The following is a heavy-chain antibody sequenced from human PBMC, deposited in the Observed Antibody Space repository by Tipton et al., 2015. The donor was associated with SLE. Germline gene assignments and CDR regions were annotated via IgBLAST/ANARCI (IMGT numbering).Heavy chain of an antibody. Sequence: TLSLTCTVSGGSPISFHWSWLRPPPGKGLEWIGYIQTSGSTNYNPSLKSRVTISVDTSKNQFSLKLSSVTAADTALYYCAGKWDNRGWPVLDSWGQGTLVTVSS. CDR1: GGSPISFH. D-gene: IGHD6-19*01. CDR3: AGKWDNRGWPVLDS. CDR2: IQTSGST. J-gene: IGHJ4*02. V-gene: IGHV4-4*08.